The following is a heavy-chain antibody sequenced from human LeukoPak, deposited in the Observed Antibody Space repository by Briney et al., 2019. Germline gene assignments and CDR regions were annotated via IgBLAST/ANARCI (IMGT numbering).Heavy chain of an antibody. V-gene: IGHV3-74*01. CDR2: INSDGSST. CDR3: AGNLYTRFGDC. J-gene: IGHJ4*02. D-gene: IGHD2-2*01. CDR1: GFTFSDYW. Sequence: GGSLRLSCEASGFTFSDYWMHWGRQTPEKGVGWVSRINSDGSSTIYADSVKGRFTISRDNAQNTLYLQMNSLRAEDTAVYYCAGNLYTRFGDCWGQGALVTVSS.